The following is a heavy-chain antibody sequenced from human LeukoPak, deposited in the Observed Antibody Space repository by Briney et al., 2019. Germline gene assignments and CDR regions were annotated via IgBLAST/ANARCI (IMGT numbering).Heavy chain of an antibody. D-gene: IGHD6-19*01. J-gene: IGHJ6*02. CDR3: AKDIAVAGYYYYGVDV. Sequence: GGSLRLSCAASGFTFSSYTMNWVRQAPGKGLEWVSSISSGSTYIYYADSVKGRFTIPRDNSKNMLYLQMNSLRPEDTAVYYCAKDIAVAGYYYYGVDVWGQGTTVTVSS. CDR2: ISSGSTYI. V-gene: IGHV3-21*01. CDR1: GFTFSSYT.